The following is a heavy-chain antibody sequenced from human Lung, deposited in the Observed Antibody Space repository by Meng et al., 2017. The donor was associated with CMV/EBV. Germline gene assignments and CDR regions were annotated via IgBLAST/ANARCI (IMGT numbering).Heavy chain of an antibody. V-gene: IGHV1-2*06. CDR2: ISPNSGGT. D-gene: IGHD3-22*01. CDR1: DYY. J-gene: IGHJ4*02. Sequence: DYYIHWVRQAPGHGLEWMGRISPNSGGTTYAQGFQGRVTMTSDTSIRTAYMELRNLKSDDTAVYFCARVGDYYDRSGYYYERSLAYWGQGTLVTVSS. CDR3: ARVGDYYDRSGYYYERSLAY.